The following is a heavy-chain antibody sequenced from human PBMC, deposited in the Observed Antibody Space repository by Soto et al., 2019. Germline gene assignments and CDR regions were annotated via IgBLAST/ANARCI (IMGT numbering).Heavy chain of an antibody. J-gene: IGHJ6*02. CDR1: GYSFTSYW. Sequence: GESLKISCKGSGYSFTSYWISWVRQLPGKGLEWMGRIDPSDSYTNYSPSFQGHVTISADKSISTAYLQWSSLKASDTAMYYCASSPRGYCSSTSCRELGNYYGMDVWGQGTTVTVSS. CDR2: IDPSDSYT. CDR3: ASSPRGYCSSTSCRELGNYYGMDV. V-gene: IGHV5-10-1*01. D-gene: IGHD2-2*01.